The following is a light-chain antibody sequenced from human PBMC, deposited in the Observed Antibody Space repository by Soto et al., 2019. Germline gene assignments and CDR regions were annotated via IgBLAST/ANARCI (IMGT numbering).Light chain of an antibody. CDR2: LGS. J-gene: IGKJ2*01. CDR3: MQALQTLPYT. CDR1: QSLLHTSGDNY. Sequence: IVMTQSPLSLPVTPGEPASISCRSSQSLLHTSGDNYLDWYVQKPGQSPQLLIYLGSRRASGVPDRFSGSGSGTDFTLKISRVEAEDVGISYCMQALQTLPYTLGQGTKLEIK. V-gene: IGKV2-28*01.